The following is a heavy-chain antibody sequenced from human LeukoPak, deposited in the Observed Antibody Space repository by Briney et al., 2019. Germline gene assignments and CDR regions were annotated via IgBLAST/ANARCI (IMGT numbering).Heavy chain of an antibody. CDR1: GGFISSSTYYY. J-gene: IGHJ4*02. V-gene: IGHV4-39*01. Sequence: SETLSLTCSVSGGFISSSTYYYWGWIRQSPGKGLEWIGSIYYSGGTYYNPSLNSRVTISVDTSKNQFSLKLAAVTAADTAVYYCARHEGLGPRYYDFWSGFHLGYWGQGTLVTVSS. CDR2: IYYSGGT. CDR3: ARHEGLGPRYYDFWSGFHLGY. D-gene: IGHD3-3*01.